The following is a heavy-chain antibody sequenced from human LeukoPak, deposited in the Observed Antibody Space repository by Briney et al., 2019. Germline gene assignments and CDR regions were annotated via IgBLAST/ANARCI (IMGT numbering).Heavy chain of an antibody. V-gene: IGHV3-30*02. D-gene: IGHD5-24*01. CDR1: GIIFSSYG. CDR2: IRYDGSNK. Sequence: GESLKTSCAASGIIFSSYGMHWVRQAPGKGLEWVAFIRYDGSNKYYADSVKGRITISRDNSKNTLYLQMNSLRTEDTAVYFCAKDRSRQQMWGTIKKWFDPWGQGTLVSVSS. CDR3: AKDRSRQQMWGTIKKWFDP. J-gene: IGHJ5*02.